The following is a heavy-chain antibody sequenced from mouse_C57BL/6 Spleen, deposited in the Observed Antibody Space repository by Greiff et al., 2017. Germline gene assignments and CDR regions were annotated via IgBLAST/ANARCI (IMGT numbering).Heavy chain of an antibody. CDR2: INPSNGGT. J-gene: IGHJ2*01. V-gene: IGHV1-53*01. CDR1: GYTFTSYW. D-gene: IGHD1-1*01. Sequence: VQLQQPGTELVKPGASVKLSCKASGYTFTSYWMHWVKQRPGQGLEWIGNINPSNGGTNYNEKFKSKATLSVDNSSSTAYMQLSSLTSEDSAVYYCARSYYYGSSPFDYWGQGTTLTVSS. CDR3: ARSYYYGSSPFDY.